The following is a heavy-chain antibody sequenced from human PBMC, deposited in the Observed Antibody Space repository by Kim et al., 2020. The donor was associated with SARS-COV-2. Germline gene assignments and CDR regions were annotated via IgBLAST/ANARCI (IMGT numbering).Heavy chain of an antibody. Sequence: SETLSLTCTVSGGSISSYYWSWIRQPPGKGLEWIGYIYYSGSTNYNPSLKSRVTISVDTSKNQFSLKLSSVTAADTAVYYCARVAAAGTKWFDPWGQGTLVTVSS. CDR1: GGSISSYY. CDR2: IYYSGST. J-gene: IGHJ5*02. V-gene: IGHV4-59*01. D-gene: IGHD6-13*01. CDR3: ARVAAAGTKWFDP.